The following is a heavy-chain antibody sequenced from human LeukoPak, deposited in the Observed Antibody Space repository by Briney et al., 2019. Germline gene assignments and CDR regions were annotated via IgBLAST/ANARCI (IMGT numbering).Heavy chain of an antibody. J-gene: IGHJ4*02. D-gene: IGHD3-22*01. CDR3: ARSGSRDDY. Sequence: SETLSLTCTVSGGSISSSSYYWGWIRQPAGKGLEWIGRIYTSGSTNYNPSLKSRVTMSVDTSKNQFSLKLSSVTAADTAVYYCARSGSRDDYWGRGTLVTVSS. CDR1: GGSISSSSYY. V-gene: IGHV4-61*02. CDR2: IYTSGST.